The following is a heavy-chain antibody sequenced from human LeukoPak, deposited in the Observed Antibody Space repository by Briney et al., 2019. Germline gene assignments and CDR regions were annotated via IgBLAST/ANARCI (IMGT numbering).Heavy chain of an antibody. Sequence: GGSLRLSCAASGFTVRTNYMSWVRQAPGKGLEWVSSISSSSSYIYYADSVKGRFTISRDNAKNSLYLQMNSLRAEDTAVYYCARAYYYDSSGYYGYWGQGTLVTVSS. V-gene: IGHV3-21*01. J-gene: IGHJ4*02. CDR2: ISSSSSYI. D-gene: IGHD3-22*01. CDR3: ARAYYYDSSGYYGY. CDR1: GFTVRTNY.